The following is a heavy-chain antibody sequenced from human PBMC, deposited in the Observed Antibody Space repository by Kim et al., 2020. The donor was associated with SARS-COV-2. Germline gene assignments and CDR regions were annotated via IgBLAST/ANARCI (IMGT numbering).Heavy chain of an antibody. CDR3: ARVQFGMSGSDTGGHDALDI. D-gene: IGHD1-26*01. CDR1: GFTFSDYY. CDR2: ISSSGSTI. Sequence: GGSLRLSCAASGFTFSDYYMSWIRQAPGKGLEWVSYISSSGSTIYYADSVKGRFTISRDNAKNSLYLQMNSLRAEDTAVYYCARVQFGMSGSDTGGHDALDIWGQGTMVTVSS. J-gene: IGHJ3*02. V-gene: IGHV3-11*01.